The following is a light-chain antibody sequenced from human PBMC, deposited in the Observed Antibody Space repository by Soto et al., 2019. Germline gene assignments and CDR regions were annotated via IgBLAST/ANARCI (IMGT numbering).Light chain of an antibody. Sequence: EIVLPQSPPTLSVSPGERATLSCRASQSVSSNLAWYQQKPGQAPRILIYGASTRATGIPARFSGSGSGKEFTLTISSLQSEDFAVYDCQQYNNWPLTFGGGTKVDIK. V-gene: IGKV3-15*01. CDR3: QQYNNWPLT. CDR2: GAS. J-gene: IGKJ4*01. CDR1: QSVSSN.